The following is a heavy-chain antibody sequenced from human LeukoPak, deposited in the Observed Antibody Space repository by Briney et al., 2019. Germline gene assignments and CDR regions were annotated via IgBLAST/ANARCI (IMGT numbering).Heavy chain of an antibody. J-gene: IGHJ4*02. CDR3: AKVFGFSEIVEGYYFDY. Sequence: GGSLRLSCAASGFTFRHYGMHWVRQAPGKGLEWVALILYDGGNEYYADSVKGRFTISRDNSKNTLYLQMNSLRDEDTAVYYCAKVFGFSEIVEGYYFDYWGQGTLVTVSS. CDR2: ILYDGGNE. D-gene: IGHD2-15*01. CDR1: GFTFRHYG. V-gene: IGHV3-30*02.